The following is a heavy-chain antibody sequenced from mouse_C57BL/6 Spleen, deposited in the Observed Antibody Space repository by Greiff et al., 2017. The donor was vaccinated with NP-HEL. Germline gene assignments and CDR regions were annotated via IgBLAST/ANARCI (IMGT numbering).Heavy chain of an antibody. J-gene: IGHJ4*01. CDR2: ISSGSSTI. CDR3: ARRESSGAYVMDY. Sequence: EVQGVESGGGLVKPGGSLKLSCAASGFTFSDYGMHWVRQAPEKGLEGVAYISSGSSTIYYADTVKGRFTISRDNAKNTLFLQMTSLRSEDTAMYYCARRESSGAYVMDYWGQGTSVTVSS. D-gene: IGHD3-2*02. V-gene: IGHV5-17*01. CDR1: GFTFSDYG.